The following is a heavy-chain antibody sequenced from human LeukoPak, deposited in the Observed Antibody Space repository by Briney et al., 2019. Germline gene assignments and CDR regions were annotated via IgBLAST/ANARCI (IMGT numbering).Heavy chain of an antibody. CDR3: ARTADSSSWPVHFDY. J-gene: IGHJ4*02. Sequence: PGGSLRLSCAASGFTFSSYSMNWVRQAPGEGLEWVSSISSSSSYIYYADSVKGRFTISGDNAKNSLYLQMNSLRAEDTAVYYCARTADSSSWPVHFDYWGQGTLVTVSS. V-gene: IGHV3-21*01. D-gene: IGHD6-13*01. CDR2: ISSSSSYI. CDR1: GFTFSSYS.